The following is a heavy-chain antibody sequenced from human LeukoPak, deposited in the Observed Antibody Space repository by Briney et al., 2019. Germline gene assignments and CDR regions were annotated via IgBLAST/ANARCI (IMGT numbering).Heavy chain of an antibody. Sequence: SETLSLTCAVYGGSFSGYYWSWIRQPPGKGLEWIWEINHSGSTNYNPSLKSRVTISVDTSKNQFSLKLSSVTAADTAVYYCARGRGTRAQIVVVAAYYGNGWFDPWGQGTLVTVSS. D-gene: IGHD2-15*01. J-gene: IGHJ5*02. CDR1: GGSFSGYY. CDR3: ARGRGTRAQIVVVAAYYGNGWFDP. V-gene: IGHV4-34*01. CDR2: INHSGST.